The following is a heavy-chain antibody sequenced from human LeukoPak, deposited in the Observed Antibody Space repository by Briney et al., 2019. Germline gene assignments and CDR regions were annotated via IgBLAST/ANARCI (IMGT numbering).Heavy chain of an antibody. CDR3: ARSYSGSYYGSDAFDI. D-gene: IGHD1-26*01. CDR1: DDTFTTYG. CDR2: ISAHNGLT. J-gene: IGHJ3*02. V-gene: IGHV1-18*01. Sequence: ASVKVSCKTSDDTFTTYGFTWVRQAPGQGLEWMGWISAHNGLTKYAQKFQGRVTMTRDTSISTAYMELSRLRSDDPAVYYCARSYSGSYYGSDAFDIWGQGTMVTVSS.